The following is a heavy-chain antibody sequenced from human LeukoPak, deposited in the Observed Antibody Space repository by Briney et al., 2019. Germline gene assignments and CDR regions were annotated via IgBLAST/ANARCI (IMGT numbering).Heavy chain of an antibody. CDR3: AKGLGTGFFGAFDF. D-gene: IGHD3-10*01. Sequence: GGSLRLSCVASGFTFSSYAMSWVRQAPGKGLEWVSAFVGGGGSPYYADSVKGRFAISRDNSKNTLYLQMNSLRAEDTALYYCAKGLGTGFFGAFDFWGQGTLVTVSS. V-gene: IGHV3-23*01. J-gene: IGHJ4*02. CDR1: GFTFSSYA. CDR2: FVGGGGSP.